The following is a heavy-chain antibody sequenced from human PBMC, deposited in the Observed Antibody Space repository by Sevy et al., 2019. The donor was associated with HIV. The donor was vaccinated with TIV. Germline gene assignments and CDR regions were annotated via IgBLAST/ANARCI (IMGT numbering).Heavy chain of an antibody. CDR2: IWHDGSNK. V-gene: IGHV3-30*02. CDR1: GFTFNFHG. D-gene: IGHD4-4*01. Sequence: GGSLRLSCAASGFTFNFHGMHWVRQAPGKGLEWVAFIWHDGSNKYMADSVKGRFTISRDNSKNTLFLQMNSLTVEDTAVYYCARETDNSARGLDPWGQGTLVTVSS. CDR3: ARETDNSARGLDP. J-gene: IGHJ5*02.